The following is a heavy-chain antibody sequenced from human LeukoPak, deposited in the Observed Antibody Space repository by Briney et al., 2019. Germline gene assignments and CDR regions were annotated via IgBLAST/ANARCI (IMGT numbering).Heavy chain of an antibody. CDR2: ISWNSGSI. V-gene: IGHV3-9*02. Sequence: GGSLRLSCAASGFTSDDYAMHWVRQAPGKGLEWVSGISWNSGSIGYADSVKGRFTISRDNAKNSLYLQMNSLRAEDTALYYCAKDKGAMMRAAFDIWGQGTMVTVSS. J-gene: IGHJ3*02. D-gene: IGHD3-22*01. CDR3: AKDKGAMMRAAFDI. CDR1: GFTSDDYA.